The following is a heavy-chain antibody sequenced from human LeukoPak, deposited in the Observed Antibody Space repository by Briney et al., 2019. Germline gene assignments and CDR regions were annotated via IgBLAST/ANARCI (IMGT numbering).Heavy chain of an antibody. CDR3: AKEPICGGGSCYSRCFDY. Sequence: GGSLRLSCTASGFTFSSYAMSWVRQAPGKGGEWGSAIVASGGITYYADSVKGRFTISRDNSKNTLFLQMNSLRAEDTAVYYCAKEPICGGGSCYSRCFDYWGQGTLVTVSS. D-gene: IGHD2-15*01. CDR2: IVASGGIT. J-gene: IGHJ4*02. CDR1: GFTFSSYA. V-gene: IGHV3-23*01.